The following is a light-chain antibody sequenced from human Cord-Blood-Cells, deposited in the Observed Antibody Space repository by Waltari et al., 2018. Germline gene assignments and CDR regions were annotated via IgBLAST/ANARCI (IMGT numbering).Light chain of an antibody. CDR2: KAS. V-gene: IGKV1-5*03. J-gene: IGKJ1*01. Sequence: DIQLPQSPSTLSASVGDRVTITCRASQSIRSWLAWYQQKPGKAPKLLIYKASSLESGVPSRFSGSGSGTEFTLTISSLQPDDFATDYCQQYNSYSTFGQGTKVEIK. CDR3: QQYNSYST. CDR1: QSIRSW.